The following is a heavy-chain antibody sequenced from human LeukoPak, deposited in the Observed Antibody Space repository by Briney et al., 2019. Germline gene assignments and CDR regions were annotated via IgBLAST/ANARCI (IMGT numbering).Heavy chain of an antibody. CDR2: IYYSGST. CDR1: GGSISSYY. CDR3: ARTYYYDSSGYSLPLYYYAMDV. J-gene: IGHJ6*02. V-gene: IGHV4-59*01. D-gene: IGHD3-22*01. Sequence: PSETLSLTCTVSGGSISSYYWSWIRQPPGKGLEWIGYIYYSGSTNYNPSLKSRVTISVDTSKNQFSLKLSSVTAADTAVYYCARTYYYDSSGYSLPLYYYAMDVWGQGTTVTVSS.